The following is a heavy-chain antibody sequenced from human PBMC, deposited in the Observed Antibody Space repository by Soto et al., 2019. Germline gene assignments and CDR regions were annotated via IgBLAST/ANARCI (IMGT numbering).Heavy chain of an antibody. CDR3: ARGAYNWNYYTRSGPYFDY. CDR1: GGSISSYY. V-gene: IGHV4-59*01. J-gene: IGHJ4*02. CDR2: IYYSGST. D-gene: IGHD1-7*01. Sequence: PSETLSLTCTVSGGSISSYYWSWIRQPPGKGLEWIGYIYYSGSTNYNPSLKSRVTISVDTSKNQFSLKLSSVTAADTAVYYCARGAYNWNYYTRSGPYFDYWGQGTLVTVSS.